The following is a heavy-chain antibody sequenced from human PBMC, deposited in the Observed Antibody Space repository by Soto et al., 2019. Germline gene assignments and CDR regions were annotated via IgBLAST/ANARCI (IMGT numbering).Heavy chain of an antibody. J-gene: IGHJ4*02. V-gene: IGHV3-9*01. CDR3: AKGSSTTNFSYFDY. CDR2: ISWNGGNI. Sequence: EVQLVESGGGLGQPGRSLTLSCAASGFTFDDYAMHWVRQAPRKGMEWVSSISWNGGNIGYADSVKGRFTISRDNAKNSLYLQMNSLRAEDTALYYCAKGSSTTNFSYFDYWGQGTLVTVSS. D-gene: IGHD2-2*01. CDR1: GFTFDDYA.